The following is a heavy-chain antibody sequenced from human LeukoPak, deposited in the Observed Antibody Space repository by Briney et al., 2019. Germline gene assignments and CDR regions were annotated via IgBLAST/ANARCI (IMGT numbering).Heavy chain of an antibody. CDR1: GSTFGRYA. V-gene: IGHV1-18*01. J-gene: IGHJ4*02. CDR2: ISAYNGNT. D-gene: IGHD3-9*01. Sequence: ASVKLSCKASGSTFGRYAISWVRQAPGQGLEWMGWISAYNGNTNYGQKFQDRVIMTTDTSTSTAYMELRSLRSDDTAVYYCAREIAYSVLTGGLDYWGQGTLVTVSS. CDR3: AREIAYSVLTGGLDY.